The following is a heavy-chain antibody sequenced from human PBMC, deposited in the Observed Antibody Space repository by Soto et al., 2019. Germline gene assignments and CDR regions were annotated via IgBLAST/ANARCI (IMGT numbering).Heavy chain of an antibody. CDR3: ARGXFRGITGAFGYYYGMDV. Sequence: PSQTLSLTCAISGDSVSSNSAAWNWIRQSPSRGLEWLGRTYYRSKWYNDYAVSVKSRITINPDTSKNQFSLQLNSVTPEDTAVYYCARGXFRGITGAFGYYYGMDVWGLGTTVTVSS. CDR2: TYYRSKWYN. CDR1: GDSVSSNSAA. D-gene: IGHD1-20*01. V-gene: IGHV6-1*01. J-gene: IGHJ6*02.